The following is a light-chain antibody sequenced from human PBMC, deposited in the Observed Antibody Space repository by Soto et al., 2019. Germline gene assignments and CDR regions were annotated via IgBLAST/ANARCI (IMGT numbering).Light chain of an antibody. V-gene: IGKV3-15*01. CDR3: QQYDNWPPYT. CDR1: RRINLN. J-gene: IGKJ2*01. Sequence: DIVMTQSPATLSLSPGDRATLSFGASRRINLNVAWYQQKPGQAPRLLIYGASIRATGIPARFSGSGSGTEFTLTISSLQSEDFAVYYCQQYDNWPPYTFGQGTKVDIK. CDR2: GAS.